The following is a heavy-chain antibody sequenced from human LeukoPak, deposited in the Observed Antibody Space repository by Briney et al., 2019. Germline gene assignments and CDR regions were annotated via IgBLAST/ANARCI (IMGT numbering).Heavy chain of an antibody. V-gene: IGHV4-34*01. CDR3: ARRTAYYGDYGVDY. Sequence: ASVTLSLTCAVYGGSFSGYYWSWIRQPPGKGLEWIGEINHSGSTNYNPSLKSRVTISVDTSKNQFSLKLSSVTAADTAVYYCARRTAYYGDYGVDYWGQGTLVTVSS. D-gene: IGHD4-17*01. J-gene: IGHJ4*02. CDR1: GGSFSGYY. CDR2: INHSGST.